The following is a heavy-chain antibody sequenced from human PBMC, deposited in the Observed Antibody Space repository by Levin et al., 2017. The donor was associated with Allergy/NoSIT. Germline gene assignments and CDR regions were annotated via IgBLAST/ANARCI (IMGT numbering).Heavy chain of an antibody. V-gene: IGHV4-39*01. CDR3: ARRAYSRSSALDS. CDR1: GGSISSSSYY. J-gene: IGHJ4*02. CDR2: IYYSGNT. Sequence: SETLSLTCTVSGGSISSSSYYWVWIRQPPGKGLEWIGAIYYSGNTYYNPSLKSRVTISVDTSKNQFSLKLSSVTAADTALYYCARRAYSRSSALDSWGQGTLVTVSS. D-gene: IGHD6-6*01.